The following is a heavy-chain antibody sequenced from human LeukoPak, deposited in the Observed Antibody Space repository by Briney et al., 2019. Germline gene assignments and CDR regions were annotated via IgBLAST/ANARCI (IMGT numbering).Heavy chain of an antibody. CDR2: IYTTGST. CDR1: GDSISTYY. V-gene: IGHV4-4*07. J-gene: IGHJ3*02. CDR3: AREGAVAVWNTFHI. D-gene: IGHD6-19*01. Sequence: SETLSLTCTVSGDSISTYYYNWIRQPAGKGLEWIGRIYTTGSTHYNPSLKSRVSISLDTSKNQFYLELSSVTAANTAIYYCAREGAVAVWNTFHIWGQGTMVAVSS.